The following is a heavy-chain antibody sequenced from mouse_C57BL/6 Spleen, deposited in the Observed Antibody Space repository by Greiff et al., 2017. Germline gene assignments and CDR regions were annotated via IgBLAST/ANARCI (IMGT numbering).Heavy chain of an antibody. CDR3: ARGYYDGSWAMDY. CDR2: IDPSSGST. Sequence: QVQLQQPGAELVKPGASVKLSCKASGYTFTSYWMHWVKQRPGRGLEWIGRIDPSSGSTKYNEKFKSKATLTVDKPSSTAYMQLSSLTSEDSAVYYCARGYYDGSWAMDYWGQGTSVTVSS. D-gene: IGHD1-1*01. CDR1: GYTFTSYW. J-gene: IGHJ4*01. V-gene: IGHV1-72*01.